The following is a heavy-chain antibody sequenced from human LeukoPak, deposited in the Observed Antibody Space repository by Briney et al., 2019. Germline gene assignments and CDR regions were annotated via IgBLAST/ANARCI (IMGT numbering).Heavy chain of an antibody. Sequence: GGSLRLSCAAPGFTFSAYWMTWVRQAPGKGLAWVANIIEDGNLKYYVDSVKGRFTISRDNTKNSLYLQMKSLRADDTAVYYCARVGKNGWDFDHWGQGTLVTVSS. D-gene: IGHD6-19*01. CDR1: GFTFSAYW. CDR2: IIEDGNLK. V-gene: IGHV3-7*01. CDR3: ARVGKNGWDFDH. J-gene: IGHJ4*02.